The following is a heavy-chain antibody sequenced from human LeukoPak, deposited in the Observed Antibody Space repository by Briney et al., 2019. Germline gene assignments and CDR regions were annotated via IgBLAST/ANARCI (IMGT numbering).Heavy chain of an antibody. Sequence: ASVKVSCKASGGTFSSYDISWVRQAPGQGLEWMGGIIPIFGTANYAQKFQGRVTITADESTSTAYMELSSLRSEDTAVYYCARVRTSCNPECDYHYMDVWGKGTTVTVSS. J-gene: IGHJ6*03. CDR2: IIPIFGTA. CDR3: ARVRTSCNPECDYHYMDV. D-gene: IGHD2-2*01. V-gene: IGHV1-69*13. CDR1: GGTFSSYD.